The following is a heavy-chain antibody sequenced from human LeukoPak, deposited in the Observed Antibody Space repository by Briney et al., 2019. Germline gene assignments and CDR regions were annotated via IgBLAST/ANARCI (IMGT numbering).Heavy chain of an antibody. V-gene: IGHV3-21*01. CDR3: ARVPAGVIGMKDAFDI. CDR2: ISGSSSYI. Sequence: GGSLRLSCAGSGFTFSNAWMSWVRQAPGKGLEWVSSISGSSSYIYYADSVKGRFTISRHNAKNSLYLQMNGLRAEDTAVYYCARVPAGVIGMKDAFDIWGQGTMVTVSS. J-gene: IGHJ3*02. CDR1: GFTFSNAW. D-gene: IGHD3-16*02.